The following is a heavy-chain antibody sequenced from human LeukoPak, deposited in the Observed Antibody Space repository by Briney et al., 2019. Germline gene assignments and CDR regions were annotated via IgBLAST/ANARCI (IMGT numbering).Heavy chain of an antibody. CDR1: GYTFTSYG. V-gene: IGHV1-18*01. J-gene: IGHJ6*02. Sequence: ASVKVSCKASGYTFTSYGISWVRQAPGQGLEWMGWISAYNGNTNYAQKLQGRVTMTTDTSTSTAYMELGSLRSDDTAVYYCARDRAYGSGNHDYGMDVWGQGTTVTVSS. CDR3: ARDRAYGSGNHDYGMDV. CDR2: ISAYNGNT. D-gene: IGHD3-10*01.